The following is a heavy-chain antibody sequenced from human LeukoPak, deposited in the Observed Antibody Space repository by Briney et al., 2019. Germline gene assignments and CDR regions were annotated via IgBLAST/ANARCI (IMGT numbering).Heavy chain of an antibody. CDR2: ISSSGSGGNT. V-gene: IGHV3-23*01. D-gene: IGHD1-26*01. Sequence: GGSLRLSCVASGVTLSNYAMSWARQAPGKGLEWVSGISSSGSGGNTYYAASVKGRFTTSRDSSRNTLFLHMNTLRAEDTAIYYCAKDRTVGASYWYFDLWGRGTLVTVSS. J-gene: IGHJ2*01. CDR3: AKDRTVGASYWYFDL. CDR1: GVTLSNYA.